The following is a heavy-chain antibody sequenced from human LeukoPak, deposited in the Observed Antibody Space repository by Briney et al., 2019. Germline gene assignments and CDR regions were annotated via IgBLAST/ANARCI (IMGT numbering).Heavy chain of an antibody. Sequence: GGSLRLSCAASGFTVSSNYMSWVRQAPGKGLEWVSVIYSGGSTYYADSVKGRFTISRDNSKNTLYLQMNSLRAEDTAVYYCARGQRNYYDSSGYLLYWGQGTLVSVSS. CDR3: ARGQRNYYDSSGYLLY. CDR2: IYSGGST. J-gene: IGHJ4*02. D-gene: IGHD3-22*01. CDR1: GFTVSSNY. V-gene: IGHV3-53*01.